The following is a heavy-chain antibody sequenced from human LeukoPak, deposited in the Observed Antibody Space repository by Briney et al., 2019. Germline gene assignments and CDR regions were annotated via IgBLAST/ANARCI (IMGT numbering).Heavy chain of an antibody. CDR3: ARERRYCSGDNCYSGSDY. D-gene: IGHD2-15*01. Sequence: GGSLRLSCAVSGFTVSSNYLNWVRQAPGRGLEWVSVIYSGGSTYYADSVKGRFTISRDNLRNTLFLQMNSLRSEDTAVYHCARERRYCSGDNCYSGSDYWGQGALVTVSS. V-gene: IGHV3-53*01. CDR1: GFTVSSNY. J-gene: IGHJ4*02. CDR2: IYSGGST.